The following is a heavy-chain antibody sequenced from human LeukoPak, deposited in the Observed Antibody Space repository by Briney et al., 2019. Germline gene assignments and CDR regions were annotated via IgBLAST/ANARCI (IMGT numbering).Heavy chain of an antibody. Sequence: GGSLRLSCAVSGITLSNYGMHWVRQAPGKGLEGVAVIWYDGSNKYYADSVKGRFTISRDNSKNTLYLQMNSLRAEDTAVYYCARGRRSTVTTGTTTPFDYWGQGTLVTVSS. D-gene: IGHD4-17*01. J-gene: IGHJ4*02. CDR1: GITLSNYG. V-gene: IGHV3-33*08. CDR3: ARGRRSTVTTGTTTPFDY. CDR2: IWYDGSNK.